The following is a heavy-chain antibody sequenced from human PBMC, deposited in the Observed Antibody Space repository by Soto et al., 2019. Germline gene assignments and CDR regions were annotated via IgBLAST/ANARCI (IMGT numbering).Heavy chain of an antibody. CDR3: ARGPMYYDILTGYSHNWFDP. CDR2: IYYSGST. CDR1: GGSISSYY. J-gene: IGHJ5*02. Sequence: NPSETLSLTCTVSGGSISSYYWSWIRQPPGKGLEWIGYIYYSGSTNYNPSLKSRVTISVDTSKNQFSLKLSSVTAADTAVYYCARGPMYYDILTGYSHNWFDPWGQGTLVTVSS. D-gene: IGHD3-9*01. V-gene: IGHV4-59*01.